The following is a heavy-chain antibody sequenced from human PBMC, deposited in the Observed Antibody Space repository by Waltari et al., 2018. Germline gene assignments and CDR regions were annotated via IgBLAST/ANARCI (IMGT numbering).Heavy chain of an antibody. V-gene: IGHV4-34*01. J-gene: IGHJ3*02. Sequence: QVQLQQWGAGRLKPSETLSLPCAVYGGSFSGYYWSWIRQPPGKGLEWIGEINHSGSTNYNPSLKSRVTISVDTSKNQFSLKLSSVTAADTAVYYCARAWISLILGATSAFDIWGQGTMVTVS. D-gene: IGHD1-26*01. CDR1: GGSFSGYY. CDR3: ARAWISLILGATSAFDI. CDR2: INHSGST.